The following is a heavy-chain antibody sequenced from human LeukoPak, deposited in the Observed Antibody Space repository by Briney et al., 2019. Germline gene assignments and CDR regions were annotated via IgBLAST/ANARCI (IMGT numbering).Heavy chain of an antibody. CDR2: ISYDGSNK. CDR3: AREEMVRGVKGNWFDP. V-gene: IGHV3-30-3*01. CDR1: GFTFSSYA. Sequence: GGSLRLSCAASGFTFSSYAMHWVRQAPGKGLEWVAVISYDGSNKYYADSVKGRFTISRDNSKNTLYLQMNSLRAEDTAVYYCAREEMVRGVKGNWFDPWGQGTLVTVSS. J-gene: IGHJ5*02. D-gene: IGHD3-10*01.